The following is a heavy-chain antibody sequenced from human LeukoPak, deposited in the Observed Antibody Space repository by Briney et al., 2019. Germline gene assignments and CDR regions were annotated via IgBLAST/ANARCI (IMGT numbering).Heavy chain of an antibody. J-gene: IGHJ6*02. Sequence: ASVKVSCKASGYTFNSYGISWVRQAPGQGLEWVGWISGYNGDTDYAQKLQGRVTMTTDTSTSTAYMELRSLRSDDTAVYYCGRDPIGYNNYGAQIDYWGQGTLVTVSSGMDGWGQGTTVTVSS. CDR3: GRDPIGYNNYGAQIDYWGQGTLVTVSSGMDG. CDR2: ISGYNGDT. V-gene: IGHV1-18*01. CDR1: GYTFNSYG. D-gene: IGHD4/OR15-4a*01.